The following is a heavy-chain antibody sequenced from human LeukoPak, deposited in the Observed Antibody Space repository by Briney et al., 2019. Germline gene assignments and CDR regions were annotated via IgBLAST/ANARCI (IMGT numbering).Heavy chain of an antibody. J-gene: IGHJ5*02. Sequence: WETLSLTCAVSGGSITSSNWWSWVRQPPGKGPEWIGEIYHSGTTNYNPSLKSRVTMSVDKSKNQFSLKLSSVTAADTAFYYCATIIGINNWFDPWGQGTLVTVSS. CDR1: GGSITSSNW. D-gene: IGHD1-20*01. CDR2: IYHSGTT. V-gene: IGHV4-4*02. CDR3: ATIIGINNWFDP.